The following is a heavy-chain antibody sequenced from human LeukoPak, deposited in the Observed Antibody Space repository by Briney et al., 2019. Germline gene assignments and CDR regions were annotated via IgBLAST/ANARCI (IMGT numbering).Heavy chain of an antibody. Sequence: EASVKVSCKASGYTFTTYAISWVRQAPGQGLEWMGWISTYNGNTNYAQKLQGRVTLTTDTSTRTAYMDLRSLRSDDTAVYHCARVALGSWYFDLWGRGTLVTVSS. CDR1: GYTFTTYA. J-gene: IGHJ2*01. V-gene: IGHV1-18*01. CDR3: ARVALGSWYFDL. CDR2: ISTYNGNT. D-gene: IGHD2-15*01.